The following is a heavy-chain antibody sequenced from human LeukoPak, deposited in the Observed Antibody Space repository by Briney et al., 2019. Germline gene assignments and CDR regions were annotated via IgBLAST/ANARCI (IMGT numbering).Heavy chain of an antibody. CDR1: GFTFSSYV. CDR2: ISNSGDNT. D-gene: IGHD2/OR15-2a*01. CDR3: AKLFLFRPGQVPVGFDY. Sequence: GGTLRLSCAASGFTFSSYVMSWVRQAPGKGLEWVSAISNSGDNTYYADSVKGRFTISRDNSKNTLYLQMNSLRAEDTAVYYCAKLFLFRPGQVPVGFDYWGQGTLVTVSS. V-gene: IGHV3-23*01. J-gene: IGHJ4*02.